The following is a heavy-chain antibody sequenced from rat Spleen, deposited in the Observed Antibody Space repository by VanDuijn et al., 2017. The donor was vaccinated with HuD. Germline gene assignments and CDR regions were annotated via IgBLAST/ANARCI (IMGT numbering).Heavy chain of an antibody. J-gene: IGHJ1*01. V-gene: IGHV5S10*01. CDR2: IIYDGSRT. CDR3: ARLDYGGYWYFDF. D-gene: IGHD1-11*01. CDR1: GFTFSDDN. Sequence: EVQLVESGGGLVQPGRSLKLSCAASGFTFSDDNMAWVRQAPKKGLEWVATIIYDGSRTYYRDSGKGRFTISRDNEKSTLYLQMDSLRSEDTATYYCARLDYGGYWYFDFWGPGTMVTVSS.